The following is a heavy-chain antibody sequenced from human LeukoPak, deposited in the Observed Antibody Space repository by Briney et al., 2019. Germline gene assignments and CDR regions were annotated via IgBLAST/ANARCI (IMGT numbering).Heavy chain of an antibody. CDR3: AITVDCRATTDCYSYFHH. J-gene: IGHJ1*01. CDR2: ISGSGGST. Sequence: GGSLRLSCAASGFTFSSYAMSWVHQAPGKGLEWVSAISGSGGSTYYADSVKGRFTISRDNAKDTLYLQVNSLRAEDTAVYYCAITVDCRATTDCYSYFHHWGQGTLVTVSS. V-gene: IGHV3-23*01. D-gene: IGHD2-21*02. CDR1: GFTFSSYA.